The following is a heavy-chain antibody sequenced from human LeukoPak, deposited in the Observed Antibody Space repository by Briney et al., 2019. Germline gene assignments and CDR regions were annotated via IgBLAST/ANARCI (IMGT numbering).Heavy chain of an antibody. CDR3: VKDIWYGSGNYQFDN. J-gene: IGHJ4*02. Sequence: PGGSLRLSCSASGFIFSSYAMHWVRQAPGKGLEYVAGISSNGGSSNHADSVKGRFTISRENHKKTLYLQMSNLGAEDTAVYYCVKDIWYGSGNYQFDNWGQGTLVTVSS. CDR1: GFIFSSYA. D-gene: IGHD3-10*01. CDR2: ISSNGGSS. V-gene: IGHV3-64D*06.